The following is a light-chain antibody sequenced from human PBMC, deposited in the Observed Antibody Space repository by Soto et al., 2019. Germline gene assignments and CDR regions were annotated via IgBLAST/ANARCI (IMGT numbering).Light chain of an antibody. Sequence: EIVMTQSPATLSVSPGERATLSCRASQSVSSKLAWYQQKPGQAPRLLIYGASTRATGIPARFSGSGSGTEFTLTISSLQSEDFAVYYCQQYNDWPLTFGGGTKGDIK. CDR1: QSVSSK. CDR3: QQYNDWPLT. V-gene: IGKV3-15*01. J-gene: IGKJ4*01. CDR2: GAS.